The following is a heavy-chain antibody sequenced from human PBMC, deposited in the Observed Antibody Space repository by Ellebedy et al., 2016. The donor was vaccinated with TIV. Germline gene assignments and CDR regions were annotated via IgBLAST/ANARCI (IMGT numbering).Heavy chain of an antibody. J-gene: IGHJ3*02. V-gene: IGHV4-34*01. D-gene: IGHD3-16*01. CDR1: VGSFSGHY. Sequence: SETLSLXXAVYVGSFSGHYCAWIRQSPGKGLEWVEEITHTGSANHNPSLKSRVSVSVDTSKSQFSLQLTSVTAADTAVYYCARVGFELGTSLGTFDIWGPGTLVTVSS. CDR2: ITHTGSA. CDR3: ARVGFELGTSLGTFDI.